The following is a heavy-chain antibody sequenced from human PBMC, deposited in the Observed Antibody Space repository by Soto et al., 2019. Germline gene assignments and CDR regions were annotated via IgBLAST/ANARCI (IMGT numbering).Heavy chain of an antibody. CDR3: AKGSGYDSSGLTDY. CDR1: GFTFSSYG. D-gene: IGHD3-22*01. V-gene: IGHV3-30*18. J-gene: IGHJ4*02. CDR2: ISYDGSNK. Sequence: GGSLRLSCAASGFTFSSYGMHWVRQAPGKGLEWVAVISYDGSNKYYADSVKGRFTISRDNSKNTLYLQMNSLRAEDTAVYYCAKGSGYDSSGLTDYWGQGTLVTVSS.